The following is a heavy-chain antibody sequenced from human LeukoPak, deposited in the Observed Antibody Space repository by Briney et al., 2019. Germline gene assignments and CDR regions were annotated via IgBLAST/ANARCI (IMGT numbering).Heavy chain of an antibody. CDR3: AGDSLYDSSGYSPKFDY. D-gene: IGHD3-22*01. J-gene: IGHJ4*02. CDR1: GFTFSSYW. V-gene: IGHV3-7*01. Sequence: GGSLRLSCAASGFTFSSYWMSWVRQAPGKGLEWVANIKQDGSEKYYVDSVKGRFTISRDNAKNSLYLQMNSLRAEDTAVYYCAGDSLYDSSGYSPKFDYWGQGTLVTVSS. CDR2: IKQDGSEK.